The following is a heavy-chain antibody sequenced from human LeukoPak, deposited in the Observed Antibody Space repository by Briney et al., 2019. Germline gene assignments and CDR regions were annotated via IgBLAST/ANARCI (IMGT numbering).Heavy chain of an antibody. Sequence: GGSLRLSCAASGFTFSSYAMHWVRQAPGKGLEWVAAISYDGSNKYYADSVKGRFTSYRDNSKNTLYLQMNSLRAEDTAVYYCARADYGDYAFDYWGQGTLVTVSS. CDR2: ISYDGSNK. D-gene: IGHD4-17*01. J-gene: IGHJ4*02. V-gene: IGHV3-30*04. CDR3: ARADYGDYAFDY. CDR1: GFTFSSYA.